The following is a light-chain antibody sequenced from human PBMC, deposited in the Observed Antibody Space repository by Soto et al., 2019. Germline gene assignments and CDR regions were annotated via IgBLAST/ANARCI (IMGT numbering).Light chain of an antibody. Sequence: DIQMTQSPSSLSASIGDRVTITCRASQTIITYLNWYQQKPGNAPKLLIHGASNLESGVPSRFSGSGSRTDFTLTISSLHPEDFATYYCQQSYSSPPEYTFGQGTKLEIK. CDR2: GAS. CDR3: QQSYSSPPEYT. CDR1: QTIITY. J-gene: IGKJ2*01. V-gene: IGKV1-39*01.